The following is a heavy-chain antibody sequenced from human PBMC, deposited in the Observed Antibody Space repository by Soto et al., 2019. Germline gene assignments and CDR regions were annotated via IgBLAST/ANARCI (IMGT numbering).Heavy chain of an antibody. V-gene: IGHV4-30-2*01. CDR1: GGSISSGGYP. Sequence: PSETLSLTCAVSGGSISSGGYPWSWIRQPPGKGLEWIGYIYHSGSTYYNPSLKSRVTISVDRSKNQFSLKLSSVTAADTAVYYCARSGLRFLEWLSHGPYYFDYWGQGTLVTVSS. D-gene: IGHD3-3*01. CDR3: ARSGLRFLEWLSHGPYYFDY. CDR2: IYHSGST. J-gene: IGHJ4*02.